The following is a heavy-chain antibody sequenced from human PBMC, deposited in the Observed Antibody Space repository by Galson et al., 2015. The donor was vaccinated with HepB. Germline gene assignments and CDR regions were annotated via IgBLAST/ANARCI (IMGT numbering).Heavy chain of an antibody. CDR1: GYDFANYW. D-gene: IGHD5-24*01. J-gene: IGHJ4*02. CDR2: IYPTDSDT. V-gene: IGHV5-51*01. Sequence: SGAEVKKTGESLKISCKGSGYDFANYWIGWVRQMPGKGLEWMGIIYPTDSDTTYSPSFQGQVTISADKSISTAYLQWNSLKASDTAMYYCARRWRSDGGPFDYWGQGTLVTVSS. CDR3: ARRWRSDGGPFDY.